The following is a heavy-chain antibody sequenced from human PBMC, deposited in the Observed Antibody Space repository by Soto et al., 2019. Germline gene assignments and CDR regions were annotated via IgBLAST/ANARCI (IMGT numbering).Heavy chain of an antibody. CDR2: IYSGGST. CDR3: ARLVSVFSWFDP. D-gene: IGHD3-9*01. CDR1: GFTVSSNY. Sequence: EVQLVESGGGLIQPGGSLRLSCAASGFTVSSNYMSWVRQAPGKGLEWVSVIYSGGSTYYADSVKGRFTISRDNSKNTLYLQKNCLSSEATAVDYCARLVSVFSWFDPWGQGTMVNASS. J-gene: IGHJ5*02. V-gene: IGHV3-53*01.